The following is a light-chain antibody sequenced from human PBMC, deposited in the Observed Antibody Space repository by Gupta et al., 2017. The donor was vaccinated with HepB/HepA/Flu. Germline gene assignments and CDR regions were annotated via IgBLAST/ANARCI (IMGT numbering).Light chain of an antibody. CDR1: SSDVGFFDY. V-gene: IGLV2-11*01. J-gene: IGLJ2*01. CDR3: CSYTANNVI. CDR2: AVT. Sequence: QSALTQPRSVSGSPGKSVTLSCTGTSSDVGFFDYVSWYQLHPGKAPKLMIDAVTKRPSGVPDRFSASKSGNTASLTISGLQADDESDYYCCSYTANNVIFGGGTKLTVL.